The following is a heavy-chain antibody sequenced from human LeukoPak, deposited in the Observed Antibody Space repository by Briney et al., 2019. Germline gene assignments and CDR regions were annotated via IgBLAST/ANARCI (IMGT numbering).Heavy chain of an antibody. CDR1: GGSFSGYY. J-gene: IGHJ4*02. CDR2: INHSGST. V-gene: IGHV4-34*01. Sequence: PSETLSLTCAVCGGSFSGYYWSWIRQPPGKGLEWIGEINHSGSTNYNPSLKSRVTISVDTPKNQFSLKLSSVTAADTAVYYCARGRTTVVTPYYFDYWGQGTLVTVSS. CDR3: ARGRTTVVTPYYFDY. D-gene: IGHD4-23*01.